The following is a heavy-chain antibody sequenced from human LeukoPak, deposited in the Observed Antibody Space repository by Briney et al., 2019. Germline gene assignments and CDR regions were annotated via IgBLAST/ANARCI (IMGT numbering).Heavy chain of an antibody. V-gene: IGHV4-59*01. Sequence: SETLSLTCPVPDGPISSYYWSWIRQPPGKRLEWIGYIYYSGGTNYNPSLKSRVTISVDTSKNHFSLKLSSVTAADTAVYFCARSFCLGSCYFNYFDYWGQGTLVTVSS. D-gene: IGHD2-15*01. CDR1: DGPISSYY. CDR3: ARSFCLGSCYFNYFDY. CDR2: IYYSGGT. J-gene: IGHJ4*02.